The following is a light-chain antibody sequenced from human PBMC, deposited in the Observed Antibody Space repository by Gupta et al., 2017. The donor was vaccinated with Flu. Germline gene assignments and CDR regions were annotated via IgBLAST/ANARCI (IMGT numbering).Light chain of an antibody. V-gene: IGKV1D-12*01. J-gene: IGKJ1*01. Sequence: DIQMTQSPSSVSASVGDRVTITCRASQGISGWLAWYQQKPGKAPKLLIYATSSLQSGVPSRFSGSGSGTDFTLTISSLHPEDFATYYCQQADSFPWTFGQGTKVEI. CDR2: ATS. CDR3: QQADSFPWT. CDR1: QGISGW.